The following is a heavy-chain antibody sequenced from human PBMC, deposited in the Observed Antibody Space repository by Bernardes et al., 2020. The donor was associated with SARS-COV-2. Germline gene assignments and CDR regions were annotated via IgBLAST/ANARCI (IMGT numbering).Heavy chain of an antibody. D-gene: IGHD1-26*01. Sequence: GGSLRLSCAASGFIFSDYAMHWVRQAPGKGLEWVALISHDGGHKYYADSVRGRFTVSRDNSKNTLYLQMNSLRAEDTAVYYCAKPLSGSYYDAFDIWGQGTMVTVSS. CDR3: AKPLSGSYYDAFDI. CDR2: ISHDGGHK. J-gene: IGHJ3*02. CDR1: GFIFSDYA. V-gene: IGHV3-30*18.